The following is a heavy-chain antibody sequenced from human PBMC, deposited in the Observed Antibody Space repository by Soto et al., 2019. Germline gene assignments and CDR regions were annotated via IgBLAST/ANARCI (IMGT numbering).Heavy chain of an antibody. V-gene: IGHV3-23*01. CDR2: ISGSGGTT. J-gene: IGHJ4*02. CDR3: AKEGPMTTAIFGYYFDY. Sequence: PGGSLRLSWVASGFTFNSYAMSWVRQAPGKGLEWVSGISGSGGTTHYADSVKGRFTISRDNSKNALYLQMNSLRAEDTAVYYCAKEGPMTTAIFGYYFDYWGQGTLVTVSS. D-gene: IGHD4-4*01. CDR1: GFTFNSYA.